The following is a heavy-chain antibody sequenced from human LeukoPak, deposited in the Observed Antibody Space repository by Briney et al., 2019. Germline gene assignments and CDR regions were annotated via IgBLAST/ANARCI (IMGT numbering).Heavy chain of an antibody. Sequence: PGRSLRLSCAASGFTFSSYGMHWVRQAPGKGLEWVAVISYDGSNKYYADSVKGRFTISRDNSKNTLYLQMNSLRAEDTAVYYCAKDRYRKTTGTTNYLPDYWGQGTLVTVSS. CDR3: AKDRYRKTTGTTNYLPDY. J-gene: IGHJ4*02. D-gene: IGHD1-1*01. CDR1: GFTFSSYG. CDR2: ISYDGSNK. V-gene: IGHV3-30*18.